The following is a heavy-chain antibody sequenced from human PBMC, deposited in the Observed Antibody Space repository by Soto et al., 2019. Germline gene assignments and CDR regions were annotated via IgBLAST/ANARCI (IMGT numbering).Heavy chain of an antibody. V-gene: IGHV3-23*01. CDR2: INDGGETT. CDR1: GFTFSTFA. D-gene: IGHD2-8*02. Sequence: EAQLLESGGGLVQPGGSLRLSCAASGFTFSTFAMSWVRQAPGKGLDWVSTINDGGETTYYADSVKGRFTISRDNSNGMLYLQMNSLRAEDTAVYFCMTPPEFCTGSSCYNYGVDVWGQGTTVTVSS. CDR3: MTPPEFCTGSSCYNYGVDV. J-gene: IGHJ6*02.